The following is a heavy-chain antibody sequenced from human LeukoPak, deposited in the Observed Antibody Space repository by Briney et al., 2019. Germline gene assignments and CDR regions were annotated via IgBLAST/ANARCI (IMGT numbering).Heavy chain of an antibody. V-gene: IGHV3-48*03. J-gene: IGHJ4*02. Sequence: GGSLRLSCAASGFIFSSYEMKWVRQAPGKGLEGVSYISSSGSITYYADSVKGRFTISRDNAKKSLYLQMNSLRAEDTAVYYCARIAVTGMWYFDYWGQGTLVTVSS. CDR2: ISSSGSIT. CDR3: ARIAVTGMWYFDY. CDR1: GFIFSSYE. D-gene: IGHD6-19*01.